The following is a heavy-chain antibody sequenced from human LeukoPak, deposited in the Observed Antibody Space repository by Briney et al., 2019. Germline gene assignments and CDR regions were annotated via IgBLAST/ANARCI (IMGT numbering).Heavy chain of an antibody. CDR3: ARGIKRPLAATPPYYYYYMDV. Sequence: SETLSLTCTVSGGSISNYCWSWIRQPPGKGLEWIGEINHSGSTNYNPSLKSRVTISVDTSKNQFSLKLSSVTAADTAVYYCARGIKRPLAATPPYYYYYMDVWGKGTTVTVSS. CDR2: INHSGST. CDR1: GGSISNYC. D-gene: IGHD2-15*01. J-gene: IGHJ6*03. V-gene: IGHV4-34*01.